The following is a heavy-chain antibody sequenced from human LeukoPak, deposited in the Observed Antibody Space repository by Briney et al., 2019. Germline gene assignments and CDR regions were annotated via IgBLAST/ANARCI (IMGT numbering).Heavy chain of an antibody. D-gene: IGHD1-26*01. V-gene: IGHV3-21*01. Sequence: KPGGSLRLSCAASGFTFNTYAMNWVRQAPGKGLEWVSSISSSSSYIYYADSVKGRFTISRDNAKNSLYLQMNSLRAEDTAVYYCARVTSSGTDAFDIWGQGTMVTVSS. CDR1: GFTFNTYA. J-gene: IGHJ3*02. CDR3: ARVTSSGTDAFDI. CDR2: ISSSSSYI.